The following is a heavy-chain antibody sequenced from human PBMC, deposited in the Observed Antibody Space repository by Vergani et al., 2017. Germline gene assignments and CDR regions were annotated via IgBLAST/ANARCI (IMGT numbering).Heavy chain of an antibody. J-gene: IGHJ4*02. CDR3: AGVFTAGIGDY. CDR1: GFTFSSYA. V-gene: IGHV3-30*04. Sequence: VQLVESGGGVVQPGRSLRLSCAASGFTFSSYAMHWVRQAPGKGLEWVAVISYDGSNKYYADSVKGRFTISRDNSKNTLYLQMNSLRAEDTAVYYCAGVFTAGIGDYWGQGTLVTVSS. D-gene: IGHD1-1*01. CDR2: ISYDGSNK.